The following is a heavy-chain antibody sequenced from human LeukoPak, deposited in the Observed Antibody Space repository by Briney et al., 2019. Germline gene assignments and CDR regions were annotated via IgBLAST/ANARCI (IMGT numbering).Heavy chain of an antibody. V-gene: IGHV4-39*07. CDR2: IYYSGST. CDR1: GGSISSSSYY. D-gene: IGHD6-19*01. CDR3: ARRSPYSTGWSSYFDY. Sequence: SETLSLNCTVSGGSISSSSYYWGWLRQPPGKGLEWIGSIYYSGSTYYNPSLKSRVTISVDTSKNQFFRKLSSVTAADTAVYYCARRSPYSTGWSSYFDYWGQGALVTVSS. J-gene: IGHJ4*02.